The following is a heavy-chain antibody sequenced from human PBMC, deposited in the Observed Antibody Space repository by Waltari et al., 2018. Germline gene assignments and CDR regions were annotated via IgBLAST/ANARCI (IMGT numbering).Heavy chain of an antibody. CDR2: IYHGGDK. J-gene: IGHJ1*01. Sequence: QVQLQESGPGLVRPSETLSLTCAVSGYLIHSGYYWGWVRQTPGKGLQWIRTIYHGGDKYYTPSLESRVTMSLDTSKNQFFLKLTSVTAEDTAMYYCVRNGLGYCTSSTCYKNDDWGQGTLVTVSS. D-gene: IGHD2-2*01. CDR3: VRNGLGYCTSSTCYKNDD. V-gene: IGHV4-38-2*01. CDR1: GYLIHSGYY.